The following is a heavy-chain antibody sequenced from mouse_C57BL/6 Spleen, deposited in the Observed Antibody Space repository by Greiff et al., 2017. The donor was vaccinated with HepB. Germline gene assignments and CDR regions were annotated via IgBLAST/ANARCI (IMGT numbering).Heavy chain of an antibody. CDR3: ARSTDWYFDV. Sequence: QVQLQQSGAELVRPGPSVKVSCKASGYAFTNYLIEWVKQRPGQGLEWIGVINPGSGGTNYNEKFKGKATLTADKSSSTAYMQLSSLTSEDSAVYYCARSTDWYFDVWGTGTTVTVSS. CDR1: GYAFTNYL. J-gene: IGHJ1*03. D-gene: IGHD3-2*01. CDR2: INPGSGGT. V-gene: IGHV1-54*01.